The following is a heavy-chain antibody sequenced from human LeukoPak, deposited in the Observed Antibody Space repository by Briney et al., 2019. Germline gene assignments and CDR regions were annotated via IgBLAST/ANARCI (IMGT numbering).Heavy chain of an antibody. V-gene: IGHV3-53*01. D-gene: IGHD6-19*01. J-gene: IGHJ4*02. CDR2: IYSGGST. CDR1: GVTVGSNY. Sequence: GYLRLFCAVSGVTVGSNYMSWVRRAREQGLEWVSVIYSGGSTYYEDSVRGRFTISRDNSKNTLYLQMNRLRTEDSAVYYCATRGFGLVAGRDYWGQGTLVTVSS. CDR3: ATRGFGLVAGRDY.